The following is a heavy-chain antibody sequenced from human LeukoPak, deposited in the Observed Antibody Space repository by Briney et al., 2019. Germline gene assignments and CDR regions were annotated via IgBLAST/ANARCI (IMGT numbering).Heavy chain of an antibody. CDR3: ARAPTPTYTNEFDY. V-gene: IGHV1-46*01. CDR1: XYTFTXXY. CDR2: INPSGGST. D-gene: IGHD2-8*01. Sequence: SCXAXXYTFTXXYMHWVRQAPGQGLEWMGIINPSGGSTSYAQKFQGRVTMTRDTSTSTVYMELSSLRSEDTAVYYCARAPTPTYTNEFDYWGQGTLVTVSS. J-gene: IGHJ4*02.